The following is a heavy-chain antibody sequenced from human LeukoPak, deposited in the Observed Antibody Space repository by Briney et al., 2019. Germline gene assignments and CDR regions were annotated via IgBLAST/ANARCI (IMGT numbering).Heavy chain of an antibody. Sequence: GSLRLSCAASGFTFSSYAMSWVRQPPGKGLEWIGEINHSGSTNYNPSLKSRVTISVDTSKNQFSLRLSSVTAADTAVYYCARVVLWDVFWSGYSAAMDVWGKGTTVAVSS. D-gene: IGHD3-3*01. J-gene: IGHJ6*03. CDR1: GFTFSSYA. CDR3: ARVVLWDVFWSGYSAAMDV. CDR2: INHSGST. V-gene: IGHV4-34*01.